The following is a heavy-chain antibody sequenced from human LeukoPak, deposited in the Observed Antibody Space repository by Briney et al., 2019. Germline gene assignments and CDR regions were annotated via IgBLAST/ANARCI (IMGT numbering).Heavy chain of an antibody. V-gene: IGHV1-69*04. CDR1: GGTFSSYA. Sequence: SVKVSCKASGGTFSSYAISWVRQAPGQGLEWMGRIIPILGIANYAQKFQGRVTMTRDTSISTAYMELSRLRSDDTAVYYCARFQGGKGGYYFDYWGQGTLVTVSS. CDR2: IIPILGIA. D-gene: IGHD4-23*01. CDR3: ARFQGGKGGYYFDY. J-gene: IGHJ4*02.